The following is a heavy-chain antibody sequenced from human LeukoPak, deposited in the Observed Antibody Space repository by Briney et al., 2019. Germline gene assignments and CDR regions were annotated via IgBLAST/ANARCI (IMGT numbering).Heavy chain of an antibody. V-gene: IGHV3-23*01. D-gene: IGHD3-10*01. CDR1: GFTFRSYG. CDR2: ISGSGGNV. Sequence: PGGTLRLSCAASGFTFRSYGMSWVRQAPGKGLEWVSSISGSGGNVYYAGSVRGRFTISRDNSKNTVYLQMNSLRAEDTATYYCARDIRNYYDSGAYGWFDPWGQGTLVPVSS. CDR3: ARDIRNYYDSGAYGWFDP. J-gene: IGHJ5*02.